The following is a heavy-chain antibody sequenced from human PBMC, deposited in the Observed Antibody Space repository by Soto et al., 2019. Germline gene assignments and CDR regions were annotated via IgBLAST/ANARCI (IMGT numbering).Heavy chain of an antibody. CDR2: IDPSDSYT. D-gene: IGHD4-17*01. CDR1: GYSFTSYW. J-gene: IGHJ4*02. V-gene: IGHV5-10-1*01. Sequence: PGESLKISCKGSGYSFTSYWISWVRQMPGKGLEWMGRIDPSDSYTNYSPSFQGHVTISMDMSTNTAYMEVNSLRFDDTAVYYCTASLEGGEYGANSAFDYWGQGTLVTVSS. CDR3: TASLEGGEYGANSAFDY.